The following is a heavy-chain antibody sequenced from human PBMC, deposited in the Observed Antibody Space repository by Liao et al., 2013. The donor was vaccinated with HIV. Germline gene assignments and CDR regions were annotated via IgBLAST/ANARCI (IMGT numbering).Heavy chain of an antibody. CDR3: ARRYNWNDVSFDY. Sequence: QVQLQQWGAGLLKPSVTLSLTCAVYGGSFSGYYWGWIRQPPGKGLEWVGSVYYSGSTYYNPLLKIRVTTSVDTSKNQFSLKLNSVTAADTAVYYCARRYNWNDVSFDYWGQGALVTVSS. J-gene: IGHJ4*02. CDR1: GGSFSGYY. CDR2: VYYSGST. D-gene: IGHD1-1*01. V-gene: IGHV4-34*01.